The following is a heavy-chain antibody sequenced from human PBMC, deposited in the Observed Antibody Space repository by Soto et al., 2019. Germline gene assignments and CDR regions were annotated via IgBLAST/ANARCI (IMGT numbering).Heavy chain of an antibody. J-gene: IGHJ4*02. CDR1: GFTFSSYA. CDR2: ISGSGGST. V-gene: IGHV3-23*01. D-gene: IGHD2-2*02. Sequence: GGSLRLSCAASGFTFSSYAMSWVRQAPGKGLEWVSAISGSGGSTYYADSVKGRFTISRDNSENTLYLQMNSLRAEDTAVYYCAKDRGYCSSTSCYTSDYWGQGTLVTVSS. CDR3: AKDRGYCSSTSCYTSDY.